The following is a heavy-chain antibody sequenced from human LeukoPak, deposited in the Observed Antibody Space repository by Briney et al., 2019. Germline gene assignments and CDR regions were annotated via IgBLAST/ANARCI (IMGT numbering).Heavy chain of an antibody. CDR1: GFTFDDYA. D-gene: IGHD3-3*01. CDR3: AKAINFGVVIMYFDY. Sequence: GGSLRLSCAASGFTFDDYAMHWVRQAPGKGLEWVSGISWNSGSIGYADSVKGRFTISRDNAKSSLYLQMNSLGAEDTALYYCAKAINFGVVIMYFDYWGQGTLVTVSS. V-gene: IGHV3-9*01. J-gene: IGHJ4*02. CDR2: ISWNSGSI.